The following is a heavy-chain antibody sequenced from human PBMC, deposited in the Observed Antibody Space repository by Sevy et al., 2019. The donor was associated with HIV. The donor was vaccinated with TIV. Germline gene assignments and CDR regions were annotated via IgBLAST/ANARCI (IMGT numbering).Heavy chain of an antibody. CDR3: ARHGLGYGDYFDY. CDR2: IFPGDSDT. V-gene: IGHV5-51*01. Sequence: GESLKISCKGSGYSFTSYWIGWVRQMPGKGLEWMGIIFPGDSDTRYSPTFQGQVTISADKSISTAYLQWSSLKASDTAMYYCARHGLGYGDYFDYWGQGTLVTVSS. CDR1: GYSFTSYW. J-gene: IGHJ4*02. D-gene: IGHD4-17*01.